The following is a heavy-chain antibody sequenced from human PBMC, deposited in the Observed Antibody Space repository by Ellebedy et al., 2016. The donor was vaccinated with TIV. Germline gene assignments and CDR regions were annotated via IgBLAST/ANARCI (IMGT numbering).Heavy chain of an antibody. CDR1: GSSISSGYY. V-gene: IGHV4-38-2*02. CDR2: MYHSGST. D-gene: IGHD4-23*01. CDR3: ARDGAGRWGY. J-gene: IGHJ4*02. Sequence: MPSETLSLTCSVSGSSISSGYYWGWLRPPPGRGLAWIGSMYHSGSTYYSPSLKSRVTISVDTSKNQLSLRLSSVTAADTAVYYCARDGAGRWGYWGPGTLVTVSS.